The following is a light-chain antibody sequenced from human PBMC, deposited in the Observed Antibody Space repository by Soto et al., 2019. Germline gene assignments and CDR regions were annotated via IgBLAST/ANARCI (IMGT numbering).Light chain of an antibody. V-gene: IGKV3-20*01. Sequence: EIVLTQSPGTLSLSPGERATLSCRASQSVSSSYLAWYQQKPGQAPRLLIYGASSRSTGIPDSFSGSGSETEFTLTITTLEDEEFSVYSCQRYGSSPNRVGQGTKLEI. CDR1: QSVSSSY. J-gene: IGKJ2*01. CDR2: GAS. CDR3: QRYGSSPNR.